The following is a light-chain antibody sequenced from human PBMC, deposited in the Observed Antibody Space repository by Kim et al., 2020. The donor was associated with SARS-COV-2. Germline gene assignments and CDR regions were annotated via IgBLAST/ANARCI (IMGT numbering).Light chain of an antibody. V-gene: IGLV3-1*01. J-gene: IGLJ3*02. CDR3: QTWDSSTVV. Sequence: ELTQPPSVSVSPGQAASITCSGDKLEEKFASWFQQKPGQSPVLVIYEDTKRPSGIPERISGSTSGNTATLTISGTQAMDEADYYCQTWDSSTVVFGGGT. CDR2: EDT. CDR1: KLEEKF.